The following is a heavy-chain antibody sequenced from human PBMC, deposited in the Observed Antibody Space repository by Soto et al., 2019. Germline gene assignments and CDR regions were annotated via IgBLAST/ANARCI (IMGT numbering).Heavy chain of an antibody. Sequence: QVQLQESGPGLVKPSQTLSLTCSVSGFSISSGGYYWGWVRQRPGKGLEWIGYAYYIGSTFYNPSLKSRFAISMDTSKNQVSLKLNSVTAADTAVYYCAREYGDQNWFGPWGQGTLVTVSS. CDR3: AREYGDQNWFGP. J-gene: IGHJ5*02. CDR1: GFSISSGGYY. D-gene: IGHD4-17*01. CDR2: AYYIGST. V-gene: IGHV4-31*03.